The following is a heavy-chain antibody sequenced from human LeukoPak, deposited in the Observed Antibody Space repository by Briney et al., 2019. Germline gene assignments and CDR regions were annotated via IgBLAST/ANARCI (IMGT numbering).Heavy chain of an antibody. V-gene: IGHV4-59*01. Sequence: SETLSLTCTVSGGSISTYYWSWIRQPPGKGLEWIGYIYYSGSTNYNPSLKSRVTISVDTSKNQSSLKLGSVTAADTAVYYCAGAYCGGDCYSGRTFDIWGQGTMVTVSS. CDR3: AGAYCGGDCYSGRTFDI. CDR1: GGSISTYY. D-gene: IGHD2-21*02. CDR2: IYYSGST. J-gene: IGHJ3*02.